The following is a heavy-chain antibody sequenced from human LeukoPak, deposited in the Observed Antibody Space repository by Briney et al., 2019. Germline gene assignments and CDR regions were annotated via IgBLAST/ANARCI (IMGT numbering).Heavy chain of an antibody. J-gene: IGHJ6*02. D-gene: IGHD2-2*01. CDR3: GRETTVPAAERGYHYYYGLDV. V-gene: IGHV3-7*01. CDR1: GFTFSDFW. CDR2: IKQDGSEK. Sequence: GGSLRLSCAASGFTFSDFWMSWGRQAPGKGLEWVANIKQDGSEKYYVDSVKGRFTISRDNAKNSLCLQMNSLRAEDTAVYYCGRETTVPAAERGYHYYYGLDVWGQGTTVTVSS.